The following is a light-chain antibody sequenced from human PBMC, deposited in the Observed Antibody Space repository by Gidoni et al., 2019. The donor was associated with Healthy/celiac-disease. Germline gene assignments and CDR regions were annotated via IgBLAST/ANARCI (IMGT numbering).Light chain of an antibody. V-gene: IGKV1-12*01. CDR1: QGISSW. J-gene: IGKJ4*01. Sequence: DIQRTQSPSSLSASVGDRVTITCRASQGISSWLAWYQQKPGKAPKLLIYAASSLQTGVPSRFSGSGSGTGFTLTISSLQPGDFATYYCQQDHIFPFTFGGGTKVEIK. CDR3: QQDHIFPFT. CDR2: AAS.